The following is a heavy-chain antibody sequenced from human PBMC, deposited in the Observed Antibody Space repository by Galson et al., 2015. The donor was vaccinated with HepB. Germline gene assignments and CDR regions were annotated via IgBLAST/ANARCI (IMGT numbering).Heavy chain of an antibody. D-gene: IGHD4-17*01. Sequence: LSHTCTVSGGSISSGGTYWSWLRQHPGKGLEWIGYIYYIGSTYYNPSLKSRVTITVDTSKNQFSLKLSSVTAADTAVYYCASEGDYGPTSYWGQGTLVTVSS. CDR1: GGSISSGGTY. J-gene: IGHJ4*02. V-gene: IGHV4-31*03. CDR2: IYYIGST. CDR3: ASEGDYGPTSY.